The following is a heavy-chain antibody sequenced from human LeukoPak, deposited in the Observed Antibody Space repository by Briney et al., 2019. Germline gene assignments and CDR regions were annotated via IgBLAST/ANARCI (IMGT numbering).Heavy chain of an antibody. CDR1: GYTFNNYD. J-gene: IGHJ4*02. D-gene: IGHD2-15*01. CDR3: ARGGCQSCYNY. CDR2: INPDSGNT. Sequence: GASVKVSCKASGYTFNNYDIDWVRQATGEGPEWMGWINPDSGNTGYAQKFQGRVTLSRNTSISTAYMELSSLKSEDTAVYYCARGGCQSCYNYWGQGTLVTVSS. V-gene: IGHV1-8*03.